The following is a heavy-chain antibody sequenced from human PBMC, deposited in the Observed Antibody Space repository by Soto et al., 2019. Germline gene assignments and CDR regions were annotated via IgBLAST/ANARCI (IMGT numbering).Heavy chain of an antibody. CDR2: IYDSGNT. J-gene: IGHJ4*02. Sequence: SETLSLTCAVSGGSISGTTYSWGWIRQPPGKGLEWIGYIYDSGNTYYNPSLKSQFSISVDRSKNQFSLKLSSVTAADTAVYYCARGQGAAAGHSNFDYWGQGALVTVS. D-gene: IGHD6-13*01. CDR3: ARGQGAAAGHSNFDY. V-gene: IGHV4-30-2*01. CDR1: GGSISGTTYS.